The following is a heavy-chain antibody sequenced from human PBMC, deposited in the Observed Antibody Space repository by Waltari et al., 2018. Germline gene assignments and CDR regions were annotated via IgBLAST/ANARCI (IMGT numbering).Heavy chain of an antibody. CDR1: GGSFSGYY. J-gene: IGHJ4*02. CDR2: INHSGST. Sequence: QVQLQQWGAGLLKPSETLSLTCAVYGGSFSGYYWSWIRQPPGKGLEWIGEINHSGSTNYNPSLKSRVTISVDTSKNQFSLKLSSVTAADTAVYYCASHSARWDFWSGYSSPFDYWGQGTLVTVSS. CDR3: ASHSARWDFWSGYSSPFDY. V-gene: IGHV4-34*01. D-gene: IGHD3-3*01.